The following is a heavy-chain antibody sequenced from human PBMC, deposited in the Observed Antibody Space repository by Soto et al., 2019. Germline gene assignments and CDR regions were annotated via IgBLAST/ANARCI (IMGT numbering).Heavy chain of an antibody. J-gene: IGHJ6*02. CDR2: IYYSGST. CDR1: GGSISSYY. V-gene: IGHV4-59*01. Sequence: QVQLQESGPGLVKPSETLSLTCTVSGGSISSYYWSWIRQPPGKGLEWIGYIYYSGSTNYNPSLKSRVTISVDTSKNQFSLKLSSVTAADTAVYYCARVQWYNWNDVRNYYYYGMDVWGQGTTVTVSS. CDR3: ARVQWYNWNDVRNYYYYGMDV. D-gene: IGHD1-1*01.